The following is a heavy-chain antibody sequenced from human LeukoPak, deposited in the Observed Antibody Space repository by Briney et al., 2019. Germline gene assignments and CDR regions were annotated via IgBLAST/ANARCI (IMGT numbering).Heavy chain of an antibody. CDR3: TRDLNHDSSG. D-gene: IGHD3-22*01. CDR1: GFSLSGYW. Sequence: GGSLRLSCAASGFSLSGYWMTWVRQAPGKGLECVGNIKFDGSEIYYLDSVRGRFSTCRDNAKNSLYLPMNSLRVEDTAVYYCTRDLNHDSSGWGQGTLVTVSS. J-gene: IGHJ4*02. V-gene: IGHV3-7*01. CDR2: IKFDGSEI.